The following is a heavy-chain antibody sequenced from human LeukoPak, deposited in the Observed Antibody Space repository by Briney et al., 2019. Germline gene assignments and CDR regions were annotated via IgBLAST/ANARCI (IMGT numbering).Heavy chain of an antibody. CDR1: GGTFSSYA. V-gene: IGHV1-69*05. Sequence: SVKVSCKASGGTFSSYAISWVRQAPGQGLKWMGGIIPIFGTANYAQKFQGRVAITTDESTSTAYMELSSLRSEDTAVYYCARDRYSSSSLGFDYWGQGTLVTVSS. CDR2: IIPIFGTA. J-gene: IGHJ4*02. CDR3: ARDRYSSSSLGFDY. D-gene: IGHD6-6*01.